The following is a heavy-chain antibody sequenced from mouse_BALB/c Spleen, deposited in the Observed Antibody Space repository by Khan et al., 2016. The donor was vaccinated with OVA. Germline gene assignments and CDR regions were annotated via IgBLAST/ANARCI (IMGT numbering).Heavy chain of an antibody. CDR3: ARGYYGDPFAY. D-gene: IGHD2-13*01. Sequence: EVELVESGGGLVKPGGSLKLSCAASGFTFSDYYMYWVRQTPEKRLAWVATISDGGSYTYYPDSVSGRFTISRADAKNNLYLQMNSLKSEDTAMYNCARGYYGDPFAYWGQGTLVTVSA. CDR1: GFTFSDYY. V-gene: IGHV5-4*02. CDR2: ISDGGSYT. J-gene: IGHJ3*01.